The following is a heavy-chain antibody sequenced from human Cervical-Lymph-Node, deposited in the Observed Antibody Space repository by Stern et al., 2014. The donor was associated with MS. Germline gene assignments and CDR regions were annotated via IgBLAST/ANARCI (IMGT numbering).Heavy chain of an antibody. Sequence: VKVVQSGAEVKKTGSSVKVSCHTSGGTFNVYAINWLRQAPGQGIEWMGGIIPIIGISNYAQKFQGRVTITADESTRTSSMQLSSLTSNDTAVYYCARDGRHTNNYGLDVWGQGTTVTVSS. CDR1: GGTFNVYA. V-gene: IGHV1-69*01. CDR3: ARDGRHTNNYGLDV. CDR2: IIPIIGIS. J-gene: IGHJ6*02.